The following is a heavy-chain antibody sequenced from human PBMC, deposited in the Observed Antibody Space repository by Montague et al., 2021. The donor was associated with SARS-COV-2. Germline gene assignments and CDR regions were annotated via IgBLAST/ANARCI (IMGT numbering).Heavy chain of an antibody. V-gene: IGHV3-21*01. CDR3: ASSIPGAGVGDAFDV. CDR2: ISRGSSYI. Sequence: SLRLSCAASGFTFSSYTLNWVRQAPGKGLEWVSSISRGSSYIHYADSVKGRFTIFRDNAKNSLYLQMNSLRAEDTAVYYCASSIPGAGVGDAFDVWGQGTIVTVSS. J-gene: IGHJ3*01. D-gene: IGHD6-13*01. CDR1: GFTFSSYT.